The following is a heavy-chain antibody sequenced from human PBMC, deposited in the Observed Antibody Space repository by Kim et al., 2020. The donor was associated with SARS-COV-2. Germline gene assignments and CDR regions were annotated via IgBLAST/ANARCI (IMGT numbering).Heavy chain of an antibody. CDR1: GGTFSSYA. J-gene: IGHJ4*02. D-gene: IGHD4-17*01. CDR2: IIPIFGTA. V-gene: IGHV1-69*13. CDR3: ASSTVTRRLSDY. Sequence: SVKVSCKASGGTFSSYAISWVRQAPGQGLEWMGGIIPIFGTANYAQKFQGRVTITADESTSTAYMELSSLRSEDTAVYYCASSTVTRRLSDYWGQGTLDTLSS.